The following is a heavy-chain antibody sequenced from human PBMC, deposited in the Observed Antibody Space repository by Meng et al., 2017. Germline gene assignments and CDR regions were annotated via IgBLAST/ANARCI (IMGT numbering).Heavy chain of an antibody. CDR2: ISYDGSNK. V-gene: IGHV3-30*04. CDR1: GFIFSTYA. CDR3: ASLGSRRGAHAFDI. Sequence: QGQLVESGGGMVQPGRSLRLSCAASGFIFSTYAMHWVRQAPGKGLEWVAVISYDGSNKYYADSVKGRFTISRDNSKNTLYLQMNSLRAEDTAVYYCASLGSRRGAHAFDIWGQGTMVTVSS. D-gene: IGHD3-10*01. J-gene: IGHJ3*02.